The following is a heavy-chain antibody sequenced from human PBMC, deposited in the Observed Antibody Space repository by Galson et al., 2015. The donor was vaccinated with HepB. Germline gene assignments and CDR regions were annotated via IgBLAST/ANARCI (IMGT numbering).Heavy chain of an antibody. J-gene: IGHJ5*02. CDR1: GYTFTGYY. V-gene: IGHV1-2*02. CDR2: INPNSGGT. CDR3: ARKDIVVIPTATDNWFDP. D-gene: IGHD2-2*01. Sequence: SVKVSCKASGYTFTGYYMHWVRQAPGQGLEWMGWINPNSGGTNYAQKFQGRVTMTRDTSISTAYMELSRLRPDDTAVYYCARKDIVVIPTATDNWFDPWGQGTLVTVSS.